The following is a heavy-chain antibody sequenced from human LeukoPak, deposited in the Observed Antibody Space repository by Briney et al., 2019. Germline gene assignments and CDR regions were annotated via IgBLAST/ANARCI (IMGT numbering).Heavy chain of an antibody. J-gene: IGHJ6*03. CDR2: IIPIFGTA. D-gene: IGHD5-18*01. CDR1: GYTFSSYA. Sequence: SVKVSCKASGYTFSSYAISWVRQAPGQGLEWMGGIIPIFGTANYAQKFQGRVTITADKSTSTAYMELSSLRSEDTAVYYCASARYSYEYYYYMDVWGKGTTVTVSS. V-gene: IGHV1-69*06. CDR3: ASARYSYEYYYYMDV.